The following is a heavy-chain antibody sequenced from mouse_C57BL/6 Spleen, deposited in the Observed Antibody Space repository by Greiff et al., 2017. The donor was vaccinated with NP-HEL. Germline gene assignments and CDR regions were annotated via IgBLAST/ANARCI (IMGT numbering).Heavy chain of an antibody. J-gene: IGHJ3*01. Sequence: EVKLMESGGGLVQPGGSLKLSCAASGFTFSDYGMAWVRQAPRKGPEWVAFISNLAYSIYYADTVTGRFTISRENAKNTLYLEMSSLRSEDTAMYYCARRQDYGGFAYWGQGTLVTVSA. CDR2: ISNLAYSI. CDR1: GFTFSDYG. V-gene: IGHV5-15*01. D-gene: IGHD2-4*01. CDR3: ARRQDYGGFAY.